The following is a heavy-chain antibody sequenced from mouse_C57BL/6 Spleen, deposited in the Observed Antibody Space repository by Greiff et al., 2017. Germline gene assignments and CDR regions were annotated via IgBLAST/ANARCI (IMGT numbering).Heavy chain of an antibody. Sequence: EVQGVESGGGLVQPGGSLKLSCAASGFTFSDYYMYWVRQTPEKRLEWVAYISNGGGSTYYPDTVKGRFTISRDNAKNTLYLQMSRLKSEDTAMYYCARSELTGTLYYYAMDYWGQGTSVTVAS. CDR1: GFTFSDYY. J-gene: IGHJ4*01. CDR2: ISNGGGST. V-gene: IGHV5-12*01. CDR3: ARSELTGTLYYYAMDY. D-gene: IGHD4-1*01.